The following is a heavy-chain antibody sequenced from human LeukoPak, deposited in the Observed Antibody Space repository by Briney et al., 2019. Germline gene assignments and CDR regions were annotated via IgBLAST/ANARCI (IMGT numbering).Heavy chain of an antibody. Sequence: QAGGSLRLSCVASGFTFSRSWMSWVRRAPGKGLEWVGNKKQDRSEKYYVDSVKGRLTISRDNAKNSLYLQMNSLRAEDTALYYCARDWEYYYGSLGYYYYGMDVWGQGTTVTVSS. D-gene: IGHD3-10*01. J-gene: IGHJ6*02. V-gene: IGHV3-7*03. CDR1: GFTFSRSW. CDR3: ARDWEYYYGSLGYYYYGMDV. CDR2: KKQDRSEK.